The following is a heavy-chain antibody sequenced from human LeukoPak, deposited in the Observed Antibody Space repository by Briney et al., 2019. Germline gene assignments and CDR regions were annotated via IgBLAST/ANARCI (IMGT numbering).Heavy chain of an antibody. J-gene: IGHJ5*02. D-gene: IGHD6-19*01. Sequence: GASVKVSCKASGYTFTGYYMHWVRQAPGQGLEWMGWINPNSGGTNYAQKFQGRVTMTRDTSISTAYMELSRLRSDDTAVYYCASIAVAGTTSPNWFDPWGQGTWSPSPQ. CDR2: INPNSGGT. CDR3: ASIAVAGTTSPNWFDP. V-gene: IGHV1-2*02. CDR1: GYTFTGYY.